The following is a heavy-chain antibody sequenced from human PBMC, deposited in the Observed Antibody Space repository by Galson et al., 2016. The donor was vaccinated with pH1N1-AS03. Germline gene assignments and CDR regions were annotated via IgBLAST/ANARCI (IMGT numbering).Heavy chain of an antibody. V-gene: IGHV2-5*02. J-gene: IGHJ4*02. CDR2: IFWDGET. Sequence: ALVKPTQTLTLTYSFSGFSLSTGGVHVAWIRQPPGKALEWLALIFWDGETRYRPSLTSRLTITKDTSKNEVVLTMTNMDPVDTATYYCARSTHVNEGLDFWGQGTLVTVSS. CDR1: GFSLSTGGVH. CDR3: ARSTHVNEGLDF. D-gene: IGHD2-8*01.